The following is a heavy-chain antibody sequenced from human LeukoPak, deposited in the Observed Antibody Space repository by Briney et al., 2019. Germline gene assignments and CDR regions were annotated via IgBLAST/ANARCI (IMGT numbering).Heavy chain of an antibody. D-gene: IGHD4-17*01. V-gene: IGHV2-5*01. CDR3: AHRRHGDYNY. Sequence: SGPTLLKPTQTLTLTCTFSGFSLSTSGVGVGWIRQPPGKALEWLALIYWNDDKRYSSSLKSRLTITKDTSNNQVVLTMTNMDPVDTATYYWAHRRHGDYNYGGQGALVTVSS. CDR2: IYWNDDK. J-gene: IGHJ4*02. CDR1: GFSLSTSGVG.